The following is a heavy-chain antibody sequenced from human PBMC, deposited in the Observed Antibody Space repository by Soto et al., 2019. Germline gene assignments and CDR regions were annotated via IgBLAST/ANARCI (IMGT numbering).Heavy chain of an antibody. CDR3: ARDLLGNGGLPFDY. CDR1: GYSFTSYG. D-gene: IGHD5-12*01. J-gene: IGHJ4*02. CDR2: ISTYSGNT. Sequence: ASVKVSCKASGYSFTSYGINWVRQAPGQGLEWMGWISTYSGNTHYAQKIQGRVTLTTDSSTNTVYMELRSLTSDDTAGENCARDLLGNGGLPFDYWGQGTLVTVSP. V-gene: IGHV1-18*04.